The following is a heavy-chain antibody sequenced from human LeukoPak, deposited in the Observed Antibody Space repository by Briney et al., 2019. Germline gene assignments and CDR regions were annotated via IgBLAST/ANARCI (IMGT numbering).Heavy chain of an antibody. J-gene: IGHJ4*02. Sequence: SVKVSCKASGGTFSSYAISWARQAPGQGLEWMGRIIPIFGTANYAQKFQGRVTITTDESTSTAYMELSSLRSEDTAVYYCARDLIRGITMIVVEAYDYWGQGTLVTVSS. V-gene: IGHV1-69*05. CDR1: GGTFSSYA. D-gene: IGHD3-22*01. CDR3: ARDLIRGITMIVVEAYDY. CDR2: IIPIFGTA.